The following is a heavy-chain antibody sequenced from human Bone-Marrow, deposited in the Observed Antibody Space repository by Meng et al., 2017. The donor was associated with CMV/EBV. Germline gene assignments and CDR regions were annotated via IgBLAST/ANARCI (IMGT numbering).Heavy chain of an antibody. Sequence: KVSCKGSGYSFTSYWIGWVRQMPGKGLEWMGIIYPGDSDTRYSPSFQGQVTISADKSISTAYLQWSSLEASDTARYYCARRVSDSSVYFRIDYWGQGTLVTVSS. D-gene: IGHD3-22*01. CDR3: ARRVSDSSVYFRIDY. J-gene: IGHJ4*02. CDR1: GYSFTSYW. V-gene: IGHV5-51*01. CDR2: IYPGDSDT.